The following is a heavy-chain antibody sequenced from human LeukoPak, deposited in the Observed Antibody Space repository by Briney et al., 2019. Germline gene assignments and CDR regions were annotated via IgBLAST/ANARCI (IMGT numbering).Heavy chain of an antibody. Sequence: SETLSLTCTVSSGSISSSNYYWGWIRQPPGKGLEWIGSIYYSGSTYYNPSLKSRVTISVDTSKNQFSLKLSSVTAADTAVYYCARHFLEYYSSGWYMFDYWGQGTLVTVSS. V-gene: IGHV4-39*01. CDR1: SGSISSSNYY. CDR3: ARHFLEYYSSGWYMFDY. D-gene: IGHD6-19*01. J-gene: IGHJ4*02. CDR2: IYYSGST.